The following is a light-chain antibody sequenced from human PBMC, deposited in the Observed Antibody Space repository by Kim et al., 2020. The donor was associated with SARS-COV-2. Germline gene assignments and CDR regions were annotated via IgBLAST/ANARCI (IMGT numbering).Light chain of an antibody. V-gene: IGLV6-57*03. J-gene: IGLJ3*02. CDR2: EDN. Sequence: GTTVTIACTPSSGGMSSNYVQWYQQRPGSAPTTVIYEDNQRPSGVPDRFSGSIDSSSNSASLTISGLKTEDEADYYCQSYDSILWVFGGGTKLTVL. CDR3: QSYDSILWV. CDR1: SGGMSSNY.